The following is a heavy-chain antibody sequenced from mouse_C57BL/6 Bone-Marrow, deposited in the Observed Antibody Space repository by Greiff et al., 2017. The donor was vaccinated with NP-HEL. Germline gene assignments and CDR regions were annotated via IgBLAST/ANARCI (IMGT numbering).Heavy chain of an antibody. Sequence: VQLQQSGPELVQPGASVKLSCKASGYTFTSYDINWVQQRPGEGLEWIGWIYPRDGSTKYNEKFKGMAILTVDTSSSTAYMELHSLTSEDTAFYFSAKYGECGYALDYWGQGTSVTVSS. V-gene: IGHV1-85*01. J-gene: IGHJ4*01. CDR3: AKYGECGYALDY. D-gene: IGHD1-1*01. CDR2: IYPRDGST. CDR1: GYTFTSYD.